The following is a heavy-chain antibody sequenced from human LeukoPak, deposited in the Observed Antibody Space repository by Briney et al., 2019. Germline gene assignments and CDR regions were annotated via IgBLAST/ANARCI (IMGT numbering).Heavy chain of an antibody. V-gene: IGHV4-30-4*08. CDR3: ARRRGSYNWFDP. D-gene: IGHD3-16*01. Sequence: PSETLSLTCTVSGASISSGDFYWSWLRQHPGKGLEWIGYIYHSVGTYYSPSLQSRITISVHTSKNQFSLKLISVTAADTAVYYCARRRGSYNWFDPWGQGTLVTVSS. CDR1: GASISSGDFY. J-gene: IGHJ5*02. CDR2: IYHSVGT.